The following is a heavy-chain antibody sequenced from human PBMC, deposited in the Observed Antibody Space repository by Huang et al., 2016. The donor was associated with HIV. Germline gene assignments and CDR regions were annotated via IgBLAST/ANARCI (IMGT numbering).Heavy chain of an antibody. D-gene: IGHD5-18*01. CDR2: INAGNGNT. J-gene: IGHJ4*02. V-gene: IGHV1-3*01. CDR1: GYTFTSYA. Sequence: QVQLVQSGAEVKKPGASVKVSCKASGYTFTSYAMHWVRQAPGQRLEWMGWINAGNGNTKYSQKFQGRGTITRDTSASTAYMELSGLRSEDTAVYYCARDSAAMGYFDYWGQGTLVTVSS. CDR3: ARDSAAMGYFDY.